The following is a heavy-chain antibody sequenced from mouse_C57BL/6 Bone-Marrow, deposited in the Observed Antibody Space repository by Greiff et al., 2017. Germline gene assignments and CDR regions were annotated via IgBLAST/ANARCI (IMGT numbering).Heavy chain of an antibody. Sequence: QVQLQQSGAELVKPGASVKLSCKASGYTFTSYWMHWVKQRPGQGLEWIGMIHPNSGSTNYNEKFKSKATLTVDKSSSPAYMQLSSLTSEDSAVYYCARNYGIDYWGQGTTLTVSS. CDR2: IHPNSGST. J-gene: IGHJ2*01. D-gene: IGHD1-2*01. CDR3: ARNYGIDY. CDR1: GYTFTSYW. V-gene: IGHV1-64*01.